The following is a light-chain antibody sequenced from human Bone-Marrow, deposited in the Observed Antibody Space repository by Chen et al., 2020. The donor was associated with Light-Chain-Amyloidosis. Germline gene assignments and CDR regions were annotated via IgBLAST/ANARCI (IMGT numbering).Light chain of an antibody. J-gene: IGKJ4*01. V-gene: IGKV1-39*01. CDR1: QSISSY. CDR3: QQCYSSLLLT. Sequence: DIQMIQSPSSLSASVGDRVTITCRASQSISSYVNWYQLKPGKAPKLLIFAASSWQSGVPSRFSGGGSGTYFTLTISSLQPEDSATYFCQQCYSSLLLTFGGGTKVEIK. CDR2: AAS.